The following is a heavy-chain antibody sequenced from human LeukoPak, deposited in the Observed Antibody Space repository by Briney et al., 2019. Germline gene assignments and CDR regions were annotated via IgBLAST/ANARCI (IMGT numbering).Heavy chain of an antibody. J-gene: IGHJ3*02. CDR3: ARESFDAFGI. CDR1: GGSFSGYY. V-gene: IGHV4-34*01. CDR2: INHSGST. Sequence: SETLSLTCAVYGGSFSGYYWSWIRQPPGKGLEWIGEINHSGSTNYNPSLKSRVTISVDTSKNQFSLKLSSVTAADTAVYYCARESFDAFGIWGQGTMVTVSS.